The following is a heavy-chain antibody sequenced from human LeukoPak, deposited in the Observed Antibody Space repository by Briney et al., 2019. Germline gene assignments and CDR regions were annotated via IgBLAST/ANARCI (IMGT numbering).Heavy chain of an antibody. J-gene: IGHJ4*02. CDR1: GGSISSYY. V-gene: IGHV4-59*12. CDR3: ARGGGRDFDY. CDR2: VHYSGST. D-gene: IGHD2-15*01. Sequence: SETLSLTCTVSGGSISSYYWSWIRQPPGKGLEWIGYVHYSGSTNYNPSLKSRVSISVDTSKNQFSLKVSSVTAADTAVYYCARGGGRDFDYWGQGTLVTVSS.